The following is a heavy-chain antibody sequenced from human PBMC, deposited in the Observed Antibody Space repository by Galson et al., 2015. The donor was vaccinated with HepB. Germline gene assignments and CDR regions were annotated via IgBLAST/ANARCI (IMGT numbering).Heavy chain of an antibody. CDR1: GGSFSGYY. J-gene: IGHJ2*01. CDR2: IYYSGST. Sequence: ETLSLTCAVYGGSFSGYYWSWIRQPPGKGLEWIGSIYYSGSTYYNPSLKSRVTISVDTSKNQFSLKLSSVTAADTAVYYCAVVVAATSRWYFDLWGRGTLVTVSS. D-gene: IGHD2-15*01. CDR3: AVVVAATSRWYFDL. V-gene: IGHV4-34*01.